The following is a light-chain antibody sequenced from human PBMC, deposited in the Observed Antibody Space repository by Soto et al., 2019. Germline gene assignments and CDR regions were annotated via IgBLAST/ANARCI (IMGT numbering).Light chain of an antibody. J-gene: IGLJ2*01. CDR3: SSYATSTTPHVV. Sequence: QSVLTQPASVSGSPGQSITISCTGTSSDVGGYKYVSWYQQHPGKAPKLMIYDVSNRPSGVSNRFSGSKSGNTASLTISGLQAEDEADYYCSSYATSTTPHVVFGGGTKVTVL. CDR1: SSDVGGYKY. V-gene: IGLV2-14*01. CDR2: DVS.